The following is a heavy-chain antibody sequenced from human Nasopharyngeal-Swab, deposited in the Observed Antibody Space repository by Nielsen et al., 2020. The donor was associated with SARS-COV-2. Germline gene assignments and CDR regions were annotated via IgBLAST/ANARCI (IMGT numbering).Heavy chain of an antibody. CDR2: ISYSGST. CDR3: ARTYNDFWSAYSTAAFDM. V-gene: IGHV4-39*07. CDR1: GGSIGIINYF. J-gene: IGHJ3*02. D-gene: IGHD3-3*01. Sequence: ESLKISCSVSGGSIGIINYFWGWIRQPPGKGLEWIGSISYSGSTHYNPSLESRVLISIDTSKKQFSLKLSSVTAADTAVYYCARTYNDFWSAYSTAAFDMWGQGTMVTVSS.